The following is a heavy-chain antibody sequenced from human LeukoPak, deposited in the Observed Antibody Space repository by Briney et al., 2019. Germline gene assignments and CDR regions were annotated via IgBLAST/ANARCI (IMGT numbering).Heavy chain of an antibody. Sequence: ASVRVSCKASGYTFTSYGISWVRQAPGQGLEWMGWISAYNGNTNYAQKLQGRVTMTPDTSTSTAYMELRSLRSDGTAVYYCARELAAAAPGASWSWFDRWVQGTLVTVSS. CDR1: GYTFTSYG. CDR2: ISAYNGNT. CDR3: ARELAAAAPGASWSWFDR. J-gene: IGHJ5*02. D-gene: IGHD6-13*01. V-gene: IGHV1-18*01.